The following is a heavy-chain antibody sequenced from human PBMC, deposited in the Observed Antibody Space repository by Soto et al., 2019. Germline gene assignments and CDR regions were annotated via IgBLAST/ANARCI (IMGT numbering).Heavy chain of an antibody. V-gene: IGHV1-58*01. CDR3: AADIVLVPAAQNYYYYGMDV. CDR2: IVVGSGNT. J-gene: IGHJ6*02. CDR1: GFTFTSSA. D-gene: IGHD2-2*01. Sequence: ASVKVSCKASGFTFTSSAVQWVRQARGQRLEWIGWIVVGSGNTNYAQKFQERVTITRDMSTSTAYMELSSLRSEDTAVYYCAADIVLVPAAQNYYYYGMDVWG.